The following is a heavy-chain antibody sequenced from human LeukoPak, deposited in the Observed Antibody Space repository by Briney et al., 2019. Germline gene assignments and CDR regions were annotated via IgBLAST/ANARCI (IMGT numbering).Heavy chain of an antibody. V-gene: IGHV1-3*01. Sequence: ASVKVSCKASGYTFTSYAMHWVRQAPGQRLEWMGWINAGNGNTKYSQKFQGRVTITRDTSASTAYMELSSLRSEDTAVYYCARESSSSLNWFDPWGQGTLVTVSS. CDR2: INAGNGNT. CDR3: ARESSSSLNWFDP. CDR1: GYTFTSYA. J-gene: IGHJ5*02. D-gene: IGHD6-6*01.